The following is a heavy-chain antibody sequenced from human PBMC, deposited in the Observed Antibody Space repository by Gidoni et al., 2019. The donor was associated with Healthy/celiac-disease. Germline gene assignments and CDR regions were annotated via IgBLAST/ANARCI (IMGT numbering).Heavy chain of an antibody. V-gene: IGHV1-2*04. CDR1: GYTLPGYY. J-gene: IGHJ4*02. Sequence: QVQLVQSGAEVKKPGASVKVSCKASGYTLPGYYMPWVRQAPGQGREWMGWINPNSGGTNYAQKFQGWVTMTRDTSISTAYMELSRLRSDDTAVYYCARGSPTFGGVEFDYWGQGTLVTVSS. CDR2: INPNSGGT. D-gene: IGHD3-16*01. CDR3: ARGSPTFGGVEFDY.